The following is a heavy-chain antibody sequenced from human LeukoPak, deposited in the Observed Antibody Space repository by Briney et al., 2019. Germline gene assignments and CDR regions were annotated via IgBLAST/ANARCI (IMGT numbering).Heavy chain of an antibody. CDR2: ISGDSTYI. Sequence: PGGSLRLSCAASGFTFASYSMNWVRQAPGKGLEWVSSISGDSTYIYNAGSVKGRFTISRDNAQASLYLQMISLRADDTAVYYCARVSGRLERQSDLDYWGQGTLVIISS. D-gene: IGHD1-1*01. V-gene: IGHV3-21*01. CDR3: ARVSGRLERQSDLDY. CDR1: GFTFASYS. J-gene: IGHJ4*02.